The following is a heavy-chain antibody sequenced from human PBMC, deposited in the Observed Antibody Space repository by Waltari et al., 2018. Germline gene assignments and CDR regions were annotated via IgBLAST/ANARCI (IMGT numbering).Heavy chain of an antibody. CDR3: ARSETYYYDSSALPGGY. V-gene: IGHV1-46*01. Sequence: QVQLVQSGAEVKKPGASVKVSFKASGYTFTRYYMHWVRQAPGQGLEWMGIINPSGGSTSYAQKFQGRVTMTRDTSTSTVYMELSSLRSEDTAVYYCARSETYYYDSSALPGGYWGQGTLVTVSS. D-gene: IGHD3-22*01. J-gene: IGHJ4*02. CDR2: INPSGGST. CDR1: GYTFTRYY.